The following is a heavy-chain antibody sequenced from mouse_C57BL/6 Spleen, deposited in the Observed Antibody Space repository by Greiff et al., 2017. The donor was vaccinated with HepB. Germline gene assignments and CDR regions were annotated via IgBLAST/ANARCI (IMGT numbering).Heavy chain of an antibody. V-gene: IGHV1-74*01. D-gene: IGHD3-2*02. CDR1: GYTFTSYW. CDR3: AMEGAAKATLYYYAMDY. CDR2: IHPSDSDT. J-gene: IGHJ4*01. Sequence: VQLQQPGAELVKPGASVKVSCKASGYTFTSYWMHWVKQRPGQGLEWIGRIHPSDSDTNYNQKFKGKATLTVDKSSSTAYMQLSSLTSEDSAVYYCAMEGAAKATLYYYAMDYWGQGTSVTVSS.